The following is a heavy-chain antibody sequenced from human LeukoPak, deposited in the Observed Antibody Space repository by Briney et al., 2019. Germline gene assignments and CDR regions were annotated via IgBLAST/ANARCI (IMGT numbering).Heavy chain of an antibody. V-gene: IGHV4-30-2*01. CDR1: GGSISSGGYS. Sequence: PSQTLSLTCAVSGGSISSGGYSWSWIRQPPGKGLEWIGYIYHSGSTYYNPSLKSRVTISVDRSKNQFSLKLSSVTAADTAVYYCARGGSGSIPYFDYWGHGTLVTVSS. D-gene: IGHD6-19*01. CDR3: ARGGSGSIPYFDY. CDR2: IYHSGST. J-gene: IGHJ4*01.